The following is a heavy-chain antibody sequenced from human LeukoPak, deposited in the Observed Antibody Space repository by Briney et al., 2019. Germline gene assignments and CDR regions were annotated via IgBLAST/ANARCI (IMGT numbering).Heavy chain of an antibody. V-gene: IGHV3-30*03. CDR3: ASEGAYIAAAAFDI. J-gene: IGHJ3*02. CDR1: GFTFSSYS. CDR2: ISYDGSNK. Sequence: GGSLRLSCAASGFTFSSYSMNWVRQAPGKGLEWVAVISYDGSNKCYADSVKGRFTISRDNSKNTLYLQMNSLRAEDTAVYYCASEGAYIAAAAFDIWGQGTMVTVSS. D-gene: IGHD6-25*01.